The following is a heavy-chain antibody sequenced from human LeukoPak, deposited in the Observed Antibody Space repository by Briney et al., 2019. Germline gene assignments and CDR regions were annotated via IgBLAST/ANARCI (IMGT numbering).Heavy chain of an antibody. J-gene: IGHJ3*02. D-gene: IGHD6-6*01. CDR3: ASRSSSSPSPAFDI. CDR1: GGTFSSYA. Sequence: SVKVSCKASGGTFSSYAISWVRQAPGQGLEWMGRIIPILGIANYAQKFQGRVTITADKSTSTAYMELSSLRSEDTAVYYCASRSSSSPSPAFDIWGQGTMVTVSS. CDR2: IIPILGIA. V-gene: IGHV1-69*04.